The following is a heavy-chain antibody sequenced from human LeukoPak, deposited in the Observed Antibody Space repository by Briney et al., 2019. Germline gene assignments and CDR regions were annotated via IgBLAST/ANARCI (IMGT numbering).Heavy chain of an antibody. V-gene: IGHV4-38-2*02. J-gene: IGHJ4*02. CDR1: ANSISSGYY. Sequence: SETLSLTCTVSANSISSGYYWGWIRQPPGKGLEWIGNIYQSGTTYNNPSLKGRVTISIDTSENQFSLKLSSVTAADTAVYYCARVTYSTYESFDSWGQGTLVTVSS. CDR3: ARVTYSTYESFDS. CDR2: IYQSGTT. D-gene: IGHD4-11*01.